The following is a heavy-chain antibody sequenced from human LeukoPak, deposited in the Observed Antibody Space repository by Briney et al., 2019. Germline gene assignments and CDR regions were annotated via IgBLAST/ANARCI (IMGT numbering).Heavy chain of an antibody. D-gene: IGHD6-6*01. CDR2: IYDTGST. V-gene: IGHV4-39*01. CDR3: ARRSSIAARGYYYYYYMDV. Sequence: SETLSLTCTVSGGSISSISHCCAWIRQPPGKGLELIGTIYDTGSTYYNPSLNSRVTLSVDTSKKQFSLKLNSVTAADTAVYYCARRSSIAARGYYYYYYMDVWGKGTTVTVSS. J-gene: IGHJ6*03. CDR1: GGSISSISHC.